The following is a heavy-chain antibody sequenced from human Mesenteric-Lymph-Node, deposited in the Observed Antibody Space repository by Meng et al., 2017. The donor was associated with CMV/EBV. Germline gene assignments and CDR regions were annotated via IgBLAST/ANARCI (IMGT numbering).Heavy chain of an antibody. Sequence: GESLKISCAASGFTFSDYYMTWIRQAPGKGLEWLSYISSSTTTLYYADSVKGRFTISRDNSKNTLNFQMNNLRDEDTAVYYCAREDSSGDYSDAFDLWGQGTMVTVSS. V-gene: IGHV3-48*02. D-gene: IGHD3-22*01. CDR2: ISSSTTTL. CDR1: GFTFSDYY. J-gene: IGHJ3*01. CDR3: AREDSSGDYSDAFDL.